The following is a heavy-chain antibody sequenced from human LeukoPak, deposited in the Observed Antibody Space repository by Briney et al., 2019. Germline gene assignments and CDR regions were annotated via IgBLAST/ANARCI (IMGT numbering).Heavy chain of an antibody. V-gene: IGHV3-20*04. CDR3: ARPNSSGYPYYFDY. J-gene: IGHJ4*02. Sequence: PGGSLRLSCAASGFTFDDYGMSWVRQAPGKGLEWVSGINWNGGSTGYADSVKGRFTISRDNAKNSLYLQMNSLRAEDTALYYCARPNSSGYPYYFDYWGQGTLVTVSS. D-gene: IGHD3-22*01. CDR1: GFTFDDYG. CDR2: INWNGGST.